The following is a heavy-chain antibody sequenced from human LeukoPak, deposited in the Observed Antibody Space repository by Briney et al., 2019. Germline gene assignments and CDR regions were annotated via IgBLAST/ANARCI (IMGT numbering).Heavy chain of an antibody. Sequence: PGGSLRLSCAASGFTFNTYTMNWVRQAPGKGLEWVSSISSHSRDIYYADSVKGRFTISRHNPKNALDLQTNSLRAEHTALDYCERDDRDISSFRFDYWGHEILVTVSS. D-gene: IGHD6-6*01. CDR2: ISSHSRDI. V-gene: IGHV3-21*01. CDR3: ERDDRDISSFRFDY. J-gene: IGHJ4*01. CDR1: GFTFNTYT.